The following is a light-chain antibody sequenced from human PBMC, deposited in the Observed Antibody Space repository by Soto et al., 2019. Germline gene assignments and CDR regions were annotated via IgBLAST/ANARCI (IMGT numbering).Light chain of an antibody. CDR3: QQSQKIPST. CDR1: QTISTF. V-gene: IGKV1-39*01. CDR2: AAS. J-gene: IGKJ1*01. Sequence: DIPMTQSPSSLSASVGDRVTITCRASQTISTFLNWYQHKSGRAPKLLIYAASSLQSGVPSRFSGRGSGTDFALTISSLQPEDSATYFCQQSQKIPSTFGQGTKVEV.